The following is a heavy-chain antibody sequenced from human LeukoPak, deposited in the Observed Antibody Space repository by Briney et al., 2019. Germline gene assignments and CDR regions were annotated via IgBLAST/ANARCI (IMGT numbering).Heavy chain of an antibody. D-gene: IGHD6-19*01. CDR3: ARVVAVATEQWFDP. Sequence: PSETLSLTCAVYGGSFSGYYWSWIRQPPGKGLEWIGYIYHSGSTYYNPSLKSRVTISVDRSKNQFSLKLSSVTAADTAVYYCARVVAVATEQWFDPWGQGTLVTVSS. V-gene: IGHV4-34*01. J-gene: IGHJ5*02. CDR1: GGSFSGYY. CDR2: IYHSGST.